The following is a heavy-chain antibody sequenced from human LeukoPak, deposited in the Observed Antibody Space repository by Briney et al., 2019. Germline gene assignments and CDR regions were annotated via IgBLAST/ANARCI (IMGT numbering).Heavy chain of an antibody. CDR1: GFTFSSFG. CDR3: ASRRAGGRPFYS. Sequence: PGGSLRLSCAASGFTFSSFGISWVRQAPGQGLEWVPSLDGSGGYTYHADSVKGRFTISRYNSKNTLYLQMNSLRAEDTATYYCASRRAGGRPFYSWGQATLVTVSS. D-gene: IGHD4-23*01. J-gene: IGHJ4*02. CDR2: LDGSGGYT. V-gene: IGHV3-23*01.